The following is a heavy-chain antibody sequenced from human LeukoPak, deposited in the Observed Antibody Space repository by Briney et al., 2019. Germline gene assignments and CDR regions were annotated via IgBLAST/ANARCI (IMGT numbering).Heavy chain of an antibody. CDR2: INWNGGNT. V-gene: IGHV3-20*04. CDR1: GFIFNDHG. J-gene: IGHJ6*03. Sequence: PGGSLRLSCAASGFIFNDHGMSWVRQGPGKGLEWVSGINWNGGNTNYADSVKGRFTISRDNAKNSLYLQMNSLRAEDTALYYCARGDSYYYMDVWGKGTTVTVSS. CDR3: ARGDSYYYMDV.